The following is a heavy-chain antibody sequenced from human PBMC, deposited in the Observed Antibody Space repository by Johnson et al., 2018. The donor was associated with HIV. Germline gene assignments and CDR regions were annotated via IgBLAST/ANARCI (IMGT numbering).Heavy chain of an antibody. CDR3: ASRLWFGDVSAFDI. J-gene: IGHJ3*02. CDR2: ISYDGSNK. CDR1: GFTFSSYA. V-gene: IGHV3-30-3*01. D-gene: IGHD3-10*01. Sequence: QVQLVESGGGVVQPGRSLRLSCAASGFTFSSYAMHWVRQAPGKGLEWVAVISYDGSNKYHADSVKGRFTISRDNAKNSLYLQMNSLRAEDTAVYYCASRLWFGDVSAFDIWGQGTMVTVSS.